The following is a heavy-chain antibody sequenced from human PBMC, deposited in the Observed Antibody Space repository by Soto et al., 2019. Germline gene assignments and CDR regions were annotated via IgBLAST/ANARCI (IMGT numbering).Heavy chain of an antibody. V-gene: IGHV3-23*01. CDR3: AKRGHNFFDY. J-gene: IGHJ4*01. CDR1: GFAFSSSI. D-gene: IGHD2-15*01. CDR2: FSGASGNT. Sequence: GGSLRLSCAASGFAFSSSIMSWVRQAPGKGLEWVSTFSGASGNTYYADSVKGRFTISRDNSRNTLYLQMSSLRAEDTAVYYCAKRGHNFFDYWGQGTLVTVSS.